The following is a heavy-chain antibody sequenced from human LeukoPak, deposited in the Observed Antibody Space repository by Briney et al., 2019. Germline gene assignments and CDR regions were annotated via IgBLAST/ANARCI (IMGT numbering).Heavy chain of an antibody. CDR2: IRSSGVDT. V-gene: IGHV3-23*01. Sequence: PGGSLRLSCAASGFTFSTYAVNWVRQAPGKGLEWVSSIRSSGVDTYYADSVEGRFTISRDNSKNTLYLQMNSLRVEDTAIYYCAKGINSGSYYYFDYWGQGTLATVSS. CDR3: AKGINSGSYYYFDY. CDR1: GFTFSTYA. D-gene: IGHD1-26*01. J-gene: IGHJ4*02.